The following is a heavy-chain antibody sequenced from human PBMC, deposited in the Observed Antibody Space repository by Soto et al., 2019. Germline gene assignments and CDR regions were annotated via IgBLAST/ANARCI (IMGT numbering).Heavy chain of an antibody. V-gene: IGHV4-34*01. CDR2: INHSGST. D-gene: IGHD3-10*01. Sequence: PSEILSLTCAVYGGSFSGYYWSWIRQPPGKGLEWIGEINHSGSTNYNASLKSRVTISVDTSKNQFSLKLSSVTAADTAVYYCARADGSGSYYAYYYYMDVWGKGTTVTVSS. CDR1: GGSFSGYY. J-gene: IGHJ6*03. CDR3: ARADGSGSYYAYYYYMDV.